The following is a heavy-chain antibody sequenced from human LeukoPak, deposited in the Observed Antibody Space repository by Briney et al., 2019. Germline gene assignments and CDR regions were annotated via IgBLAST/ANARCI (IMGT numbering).Heavy chain of an antibody. V-gene: IGHV4-59*08. J-gene: IGHJ4*02. CDR3: ARGTRLGDYDSSGYLRY. CDR1: GGSISSYY. CDR2: IYYSGST. D-gene: IGHD3-22*01. Sequence: SETLSLTCTVSGGSISSYYWSWIRQPPGKGLEWIGYIYYSGSTNYNPSLESRVTISVDTSKNQFSLKLSSVTAADTAVYYCARGTRLGDYDSSGYLRYWGQGTLVTVSS.